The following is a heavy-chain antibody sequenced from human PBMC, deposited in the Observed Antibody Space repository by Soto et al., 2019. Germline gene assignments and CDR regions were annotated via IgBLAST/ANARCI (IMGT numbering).Heavy chain of an antibody. CDR3: ARDNESRYCSGGSCYWGTVDY. Sequence: GGSLRLSCAASGFTFGSYGMHWVRQAPGKGLEWVAVIWYDGSNKYYADSVKGRFTISRDNSKNTLYLQMNSLRAEDTAVYYCARDNESRYCSGGSCYWGTVDYWGQGTLVTVSS. CDR2: IWYDGSNK. CDR1: GFTFGSYG. V-gene: IGHV3-33*01. J-gene: IGHJ4*02. D-gene: IGHD2-15*01.